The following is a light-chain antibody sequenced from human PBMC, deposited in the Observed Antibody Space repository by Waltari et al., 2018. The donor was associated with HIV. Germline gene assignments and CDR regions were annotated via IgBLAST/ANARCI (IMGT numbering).Light chain of an antibody. Sequence: QSVLTQPPSVSAAPGQKVTISCSGSSSHIGNNFVSWYQQLPGTAPKLLIYESKKRPSGIPDRFCGSKSGTSATLGITGLQTGDEADYYCATWDSSLSVGVVFGGGTKLTVL. CDR2: ESK. J-gene: IGLJ2*01. CDR1: SSHIGNNF. CDR3: ATWDSSLSVGVV. V-gene: IGLV1-51*02.